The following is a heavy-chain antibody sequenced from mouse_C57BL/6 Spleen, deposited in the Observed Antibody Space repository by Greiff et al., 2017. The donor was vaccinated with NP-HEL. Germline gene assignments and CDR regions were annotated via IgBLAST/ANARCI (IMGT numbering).Heavy chain of an antibody. CDR3: ARWGYGSRGYAMDY. CDR1: GYTFTSYT. V-gene: IGHV1-4*01. J-gene: IGHJ4*01. D-gene: IGHD1-1*01. CDR2: INPSSGYT. Sequence: QVQLQQSGAELARPGASVKMSCKASGYTFTSYTMHWVKQRPGQGLEWIGYINPSSGYTTYNQKFKDKATLTADKSSSTAYMQLSSLTSEDSAVYYCARWGYGSRGYAMDYWGQGTSVTVSS.